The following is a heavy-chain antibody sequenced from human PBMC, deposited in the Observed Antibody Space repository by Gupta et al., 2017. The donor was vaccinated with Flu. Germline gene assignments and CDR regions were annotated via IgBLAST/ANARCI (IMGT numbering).Heavy chain of an antibody. J-gene: IGHJ4*02. CDR3: TRGYCNSTSCYNFDY. CDR2: IRSKANSYAT. Sequence: VRQASGKGLEWVGRIRSKANSYATVYAASVKGRFTISRDDSKNTAYLQMNSLKIEDTAVYYCTRGYCNSTSCYNFDYWGQGTPVTVSS. V-gene: IGHV3-73*01. D-gene: IGHD2-2*01.